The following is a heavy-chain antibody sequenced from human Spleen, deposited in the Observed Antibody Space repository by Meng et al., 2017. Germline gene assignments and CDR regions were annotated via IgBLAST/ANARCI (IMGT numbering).Heavy chain of an antibody. CDR3: AKVSADCTGSSCYGIFGYYYYAVDV. Sequence: GESLKISCAASGFNFNNYAMSWVRQAPGKGLEWVSAITGSGGNTYYADSVKGRFTISRDNSKNTLFLQMHSLRGEDTAIYYCAKVSADCTGSSCYGIFGYYYYAVDVWGQGSTVTVSS. CDR2: ITGSGGNT. D-gene: IGHD2-2*01. J-gene: IGHJ6*02. V-gene: IGHV3-23*01. CDR1: GFNFNNYA.